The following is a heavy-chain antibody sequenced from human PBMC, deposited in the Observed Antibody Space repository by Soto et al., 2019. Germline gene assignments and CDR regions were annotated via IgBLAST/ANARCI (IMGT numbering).Heavy chain of an antibody. D-gene: IGHD2-15*01. Sequence: EVQLVASGGGLVQPGGSVRLSCAASGFIFSDHYMDWVRQAPGKGLEWLGRSKNKANSYTTDYAASVKGRFTVSRDDSKNSLYLQMNSLKTEDTAVYYCTSAVSATRASGLDVWGQRTTVTVSS. V-gene: IGHV3-72*01. CDR1: GFIFSDHY. J-gene: IGHJ6*02. CDR2: SKNKANSYTT. CDR3: TSAVSATRASGLDV.